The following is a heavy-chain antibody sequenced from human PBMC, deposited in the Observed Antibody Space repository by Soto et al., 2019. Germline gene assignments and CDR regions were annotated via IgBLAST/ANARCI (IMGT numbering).Heavy chain of an antibody. CDR3: ERDGESSGYYYVNY. Sequence: QVQLVQSGAEVKKPGSSVKVSCKASGGTFSSYAISWVRQAHVQGLEWMGGLIPIFGTANYAQKFQGRVTITADESTSTAYMDLSSLRTEDTAVYYCERDGESSGYYYVNYWGQGTLVSVSS. CDR1: GGTFSSYA. J-gene: IGHJ4*02. V-gene: IGHV1-69*01. D-gene: IGHD3-22*01. CDR2: LIPIFGTA.